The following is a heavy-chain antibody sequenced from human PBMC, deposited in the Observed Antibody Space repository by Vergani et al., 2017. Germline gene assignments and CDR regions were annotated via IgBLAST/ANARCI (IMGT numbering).Heavy chain of an antibody. D-gene: IGHD2-15*01. V-gene: IGHV4-34*01. CDR3: ARGVGCCSGGSCYDLDY. CDR1: GGSFSGYY. CDR2: INHSGST. Sequence: QVQLQQWGAGLLKPSETLSLTCAVYGGSFSGYYWSWIRQPPGKGLEWIGEINHSGSTNDNPSLKSRVTISVDTSKNQFSRELRAVTAADTAVYYWARGVGCCSGGSCYDLDYWGQGTLVTVSS. J-gene: IGHJ4*02.